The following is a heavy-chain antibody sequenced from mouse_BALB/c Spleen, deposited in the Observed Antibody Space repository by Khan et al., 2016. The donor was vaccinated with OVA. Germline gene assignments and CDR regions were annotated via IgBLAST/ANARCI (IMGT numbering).Heavy chain of an antibody. CDR2: IWGGGGT. CDR3: ARAYYSYYGYYAMDY. Sequence: VQLQESGPGLVAPSQSLSITCTVSGFSLSRYNIHWVRQPPGKGLEWLGMIWGGGGTDYNSTLKIRLSISKDKSTSQVFLKMNSLQTDDTAIYFFARAYYSYYGYYAMDYWGQVTSVTVAS. D-gene: IGHD2-12*01. V-gene: IGHV2-6-4*01. CDR1: GFSLSRYN. J-gene: IGHJ4*01.